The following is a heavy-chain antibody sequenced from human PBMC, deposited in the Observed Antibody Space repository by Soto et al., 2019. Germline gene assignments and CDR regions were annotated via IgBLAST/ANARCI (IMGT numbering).Heavy chain of an antibody. CDR3: ARSEWLRNYYYGMDV. CDR1: GYSFTGYW. J-gene: IGHJ6*02. CDR2: IYPGDSDT. V-gene: IGHV5-51*01. Sequence: GESLKISCKGSGYSFTGYWIGWVRQMPGKGLEWMGIIYPGDSDTRYSPSFQGQVTISADKSISTAYLQWSSLKASDTAMYYCARSEWLRNYYYGMDVWGQGTTVTVSS. D-gene: IGHD5-12*01.